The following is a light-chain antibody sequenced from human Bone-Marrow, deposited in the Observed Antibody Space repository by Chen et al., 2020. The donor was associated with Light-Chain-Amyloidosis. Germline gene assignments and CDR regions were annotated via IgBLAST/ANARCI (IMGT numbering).Light chain of an antibody. CDR3: QHYGNSPPWT. CDR1: QSVSSDY. CDR2: AAS. Sequence: IVLTQSPGTLSLSPGERPTLSCRASQSVSSDYLAWYQQKPGQAPRLLIYAASSRATGIPDRFSGSGSGSDFTLTISRLEPEDFAVYYCQHYGNSPPWTFGQGTKVEIK. J-gene: IGKJ1*01. V-gene: IGKV3-20*01.